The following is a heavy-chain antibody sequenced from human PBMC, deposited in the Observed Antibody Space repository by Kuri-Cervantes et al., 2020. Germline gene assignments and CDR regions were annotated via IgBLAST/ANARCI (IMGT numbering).Heavy chain of an antibody. J-gene: IGHJ4*02. Sequence: GESLKISCAASGFTFSSYWMSWVRQAPGKGLEWVANIKQDGSNKYYADSVKGRFAISRDNSKNTLYLQMNSLRAEDTAVYYCARDSGFGIFGVVTYYFDYWGQGTLVTVSS. CDR1: GFTFSSYW. V-gene: IGHV3-7*01. D-gene: IGHD3-3*01. CDR3: ARDSGFGIFGVVTYYFDY. CDR2: IKQDGSNK.